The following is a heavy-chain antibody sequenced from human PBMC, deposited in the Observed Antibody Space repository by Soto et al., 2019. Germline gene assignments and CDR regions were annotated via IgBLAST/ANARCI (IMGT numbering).Heavy chain of an antibody. Sequence: PGGSLRLSCAASGFTFSSYGMHWVRQAPGKGLEWVAVIWYDGSNKYYADSVKGRFTISRDNSKNTLYLQMNSLRAEDTAVYYCARDRWEVAVEYYFDYWGQGTLVTVSS. J-gene: IGHJ4*02. V-gene: IGHV3-33*01. CDR3: ARDRWEVAVEYYFDY. CDR1: GFTFSSYG. CDR2: IWYDGSNK. D-gene: IGHD6-19*01.